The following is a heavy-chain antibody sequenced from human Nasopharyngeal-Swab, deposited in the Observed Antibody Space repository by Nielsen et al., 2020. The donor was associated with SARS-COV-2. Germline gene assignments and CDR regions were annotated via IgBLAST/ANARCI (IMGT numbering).Heavy chain of an antibody. CDR3: ARGDDSSGFSITLDY. D-gene: IGHD3-22*01. V-gene: IGHV3-11*04. CDR1: GFTFSDYY. Sequence: GESLKISCAASGFTFSDYYMSWIRQAPGKGLEWVSYISGSGSTIYYADSVKGRFTISRDNAKNSLYLQMSSLRAEDTAVYYCARGDDSSGFSITLDYWGQGTLVTVSS. CDR2: ISGSGSTI. J-gene: IGHJ4*02.